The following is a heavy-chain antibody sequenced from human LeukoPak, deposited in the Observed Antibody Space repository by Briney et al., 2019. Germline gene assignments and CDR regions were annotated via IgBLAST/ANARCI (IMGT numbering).Heavy chain of an antibody. CDR2: IRFDGSEK. Sequence: QTGGSLRLSCAASGFIFSNYGMHWVRQAPGRGLEWVALIRFDGSEKYYADSVKGRFTISRDNSKNTFYLQMNSLRAEDTAVYYCAKDWRRGSGFDYWGQGTLVTVSS. J-gene: IGHJ4*02. CDR1: GFIFSNYG. V-gene: IGHV3-30*02. D-gene: IGHD3-10*01. CDR3: AKDWRRGSGFDY.